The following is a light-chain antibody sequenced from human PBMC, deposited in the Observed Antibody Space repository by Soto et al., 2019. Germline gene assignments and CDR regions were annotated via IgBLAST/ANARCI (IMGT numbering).Light chain of an antibody. CDR2: GAS. V-gene: IGKV3-20*01. J-gene: IGKJ2*01. CDR1: QTVTSNY. CDR3: QQYGISPYT. Sequence: EIVLTQSPGTLSLSPGERATLSCRAGQTVTSNYLAWYQQKPGQAPRLLIYGASFRATGIPDRFSGSGSGTDFTLTINRLEPEDFAVYYCQQYGISPYTFGQGTKLEIK.